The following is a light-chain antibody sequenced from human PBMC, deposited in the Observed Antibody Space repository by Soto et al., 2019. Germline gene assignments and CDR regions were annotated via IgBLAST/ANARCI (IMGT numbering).Light chain of an antibody. CDR1: QSVAANY. CDR2: STS. V-gene: IGKV3-20*01. J-gene: IGKJ1*01. CDR3: QQYGNSPWT. Sequence: RASQSVAANYLAWYQQKPGQAPRLLIYSTSSRATGIPDRFSGSGSGTDFTLTISRLEPEDFAVYYCQQYGNSPWTFGQGTKVDIK.